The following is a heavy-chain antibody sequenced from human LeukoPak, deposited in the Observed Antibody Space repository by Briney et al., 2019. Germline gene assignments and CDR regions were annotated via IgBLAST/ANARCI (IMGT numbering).Heavy chain of an antibody. J-gene: IGHJ4*02. CDR3: ATGFWGYCSRNSCPLDN. CDR1: GFTFSSYS. Sequence: GGSLTLSCAASGFTFSSYSMNWVRQAPGKGLEWISYIISTGSTTYYADSVKGRFTISRDNANNSVSLQMSSLRAEDTAVYYCATGFWGYCSRNSCPLDNWGQGTLVTVAS. V-gene: IGHV3-48*01. CDR2: IISTGSTT. D-gene: IGHD2-2*01.